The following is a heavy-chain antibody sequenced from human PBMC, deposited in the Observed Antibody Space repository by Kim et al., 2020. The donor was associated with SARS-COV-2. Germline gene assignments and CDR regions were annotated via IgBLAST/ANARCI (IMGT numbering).Heavy chain of an antibody. Sequence: SETLSLTCAVSGDSINSVYYYWVRIRPPPGQGLEGIGCYSYSGNSYYNPSLKSRVVLYVGTTKNAFSLNLKSVTAAATPVYYCAGQGLTNYIPNWFDS. CDR1: GDSINSVYYY. V-gene: IGHV4-39*01. D-gene: IGHD2-21*01. J-gene: IGHJ5*01. CDR2: YSYSGNS. CDR3: AGQGLTNYIPNWFDS.